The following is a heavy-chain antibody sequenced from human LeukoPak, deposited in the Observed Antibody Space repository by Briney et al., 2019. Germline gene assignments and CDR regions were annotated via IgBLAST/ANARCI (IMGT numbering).Heavy chain of an antibody. J-gene: IGHJ4*02. V-gene: IGHV3-7*01. Sequence: QTGGSLRLSCAASGFTFSMYSMSWVRQAPGKGLEWVSNIKQDGSDKYCVDSVKGRFTISRDNAKNSLFLQMNSLRAEDTAVYYCARIGCSIKSCFPDYWGQGTLVTVSS. CDR1: GFTFSMYS. CDR2: IKQDGSDK. CDR3: ARIGCSIKSCFPDY. D-gene: IGHD2-15*01.